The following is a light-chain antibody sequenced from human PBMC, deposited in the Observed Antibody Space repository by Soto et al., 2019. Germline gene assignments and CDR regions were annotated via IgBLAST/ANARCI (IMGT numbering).Light chain of an antibody. CDR2: DAS. V-gene: IGKV1-33*01. J-gene: IGKJ5*01. Sequence: DIQMTQSPSSLSASVGDRVTITCQASQDISNYLNWYQQKPGKAPKLLIYDASNLETGVPSRLSGSISGTDFTFTISNLQPEDIATYYCQQYDNLPSITFGQGTRLEIK. CDR1: QDISNY. CDR3: QQYDNLPSIT.